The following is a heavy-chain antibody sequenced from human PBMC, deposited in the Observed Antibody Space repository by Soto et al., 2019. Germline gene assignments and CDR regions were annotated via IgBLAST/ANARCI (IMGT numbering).Heavy chain of an antibody. V-gene: IGHV4-39*01. CDR1: GGSISSSSYY. CDR2: IYYSGST. J-gene: IGHJ4*02. Sequence: QLQLQESGPGLVKPSETLSLTCTVSGGSISSSSYYWGWIRQPPGKGLEWIGSIYYSGSTYYNPSLQSHFTXXVXTXXNQCSQKLNSVTAADTAVYYCARQVTVATTYAFDYWGQGTLVTVSS. CDR3: ARQVTVATTYAFDY. D-gene: IGHD5-12*01.